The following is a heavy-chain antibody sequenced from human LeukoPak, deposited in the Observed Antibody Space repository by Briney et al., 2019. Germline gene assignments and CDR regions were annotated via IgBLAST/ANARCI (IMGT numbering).Heavy chain of an antibody. CDR3: AKEDYYYDSSGHSAFDY. Sequence: GGSLRLSCAASGFTFSSYGMHWVRQAPGKGLEWVAVISYDGSNKYYADSVKGRFTISRDNSKNTLYLQMNSLRAEDTAVYYCAKEDYYYDSSGHSAFDYWGQGTLVTVSS. D-gene: IGHD3-22*01. J-gene: IGHJ4*02. V-gene: IGHV3-30*18. CDR2: ISYDGSNK. CDR1: GFTFSSYG.